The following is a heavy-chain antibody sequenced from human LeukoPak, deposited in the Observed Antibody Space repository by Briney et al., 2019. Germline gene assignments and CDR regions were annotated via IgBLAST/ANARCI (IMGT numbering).Heavy chain of an antibody. CDR1: GFILSSYD. CDR2: IRYDGSNK. D-gene: IGHD5-12*01. CDR3: ARDVGGGYVFDY. Sequence: GGSLRLSCAASGFILSSYDMHWVRQAPGKGLEWVTFIRYDGSNKYYADSVKGRFTISRDNSKNTLYLQMSSLRGEDTAVYYCARDVGGGYVFDYWGQGTLVTVSS. J-gene: IGHJ4*02. V-gene: IGHV3-30*02.